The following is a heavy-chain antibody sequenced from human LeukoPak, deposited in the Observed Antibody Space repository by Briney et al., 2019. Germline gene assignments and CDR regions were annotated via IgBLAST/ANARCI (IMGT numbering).Heavy chain of an antibody. CDR1: GFTFSNFW. Sequence: GGSLRLSCAASGFTFSNFWMHCVRQAPGKGRVWVSRIKKDGSGTSYADPVKGRFTSSRDNAKNTLYLQMNSLRAEDTAVYYCAKGEDYYQYSMDVWGQGTTVTVSS. CDR3: AKGEDYYQYSMDV. CDR2: IKKDGSGT. J-gene: IGHJ6*02. D-gene: IGHD1-26*01. V-gene: IGHV3-74*01.